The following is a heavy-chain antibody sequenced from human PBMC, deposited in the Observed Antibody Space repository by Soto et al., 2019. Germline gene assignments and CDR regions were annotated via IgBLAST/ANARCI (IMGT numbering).Heavy chain of an antibody. CDR3: STTVITAPLFEY. V-gene: IGHV3-72*01. Sequence: PXGSLRLSCEGSGFTFSGHYMDGVRQAPGKGLEWLGRIRNKPNGHTTAYAASVKGRFTISRDDSKNLVYLQMNSLKGEDTALYYCSTTVITAPLFEYWGQGTLVTV. J-gene: IGHJ4*02. D-gene: IGHD2-21*02. CDR2: IRNKPNGHTT. CDR1: GFTFSGHY.